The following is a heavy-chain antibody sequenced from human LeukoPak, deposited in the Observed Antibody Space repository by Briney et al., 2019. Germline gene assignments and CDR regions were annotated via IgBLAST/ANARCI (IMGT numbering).Heavy chain of an antibody. CDR3: ASDPTSGSYPPHPHY. CDR1: GYTFTSYG. CDR2: ISAYNGNT. J-gene: IGHJ4*02. D-gene: IGHD1-26*01. Sequence: ASVKVSCKASGYTFTSYGISWVRQAPGQGLEWMGWISAYNGNTNYAQKLQGRVTMTTDTSTSTAYMELRSLRSDDTAVYYCASDPTSGSYPPHPHYWGQGTLVTVSS. V-gene: IGHV1-18*01.